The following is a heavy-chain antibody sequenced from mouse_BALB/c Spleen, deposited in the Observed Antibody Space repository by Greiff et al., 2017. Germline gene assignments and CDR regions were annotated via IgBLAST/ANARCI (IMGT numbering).Heavy chain of an antibody. D-gene: IGHD2-1*01. CDR1: GYTFTSYW. CDR2: INPSTGYT. Sequence: VQLQQSGAELAKPGASVKMSCKASGYTFTSYWMHWVKQRPGQGLEWIGYINPSTGYTEYNQKFKDKATLTADKSSSTAYMQLSSLTSEDSAVYYCARGNPWYFDVWGAGTTVTVSS. J-gene: IGHJ1*01. CDR3: ARGNPWYFDV. V-gene: IGHV1-7*01.